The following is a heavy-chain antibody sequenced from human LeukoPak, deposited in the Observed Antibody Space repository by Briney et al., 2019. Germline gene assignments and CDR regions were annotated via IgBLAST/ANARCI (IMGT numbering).Heavy chain of an antibody. V-gene: IGHV3-66*02. CDR2: IYSGGST. D-gene: IGHD4-17*01. J-gene: IGHJ6*02. CDR3: ARGGYGDYVLYYYYGMDV. CDR1: GFTVSSNY. Sequence: GGSLRLSCAASGFTVSSNYMSWVRQAPGKGLEWVSAIYSGGSTYYADSVKGRFTISRDNSKNTLYLQMNSLRAEDTAVYYCARGGYGDYVLYYYYGMDVWGQGTTVTVSS.